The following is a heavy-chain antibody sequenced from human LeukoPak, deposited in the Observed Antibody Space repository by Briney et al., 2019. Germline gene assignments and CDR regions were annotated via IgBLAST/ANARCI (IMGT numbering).Heavy chain of an antibody. J-gene: IGHJ4*02. CDR2: ISAFNGNT. D-gene: IGHD2-2*01. CDR3: ATAYRALGYCSSTSCFEADFDY. CDR1: GYTFTSYG. V-gene: IGHV1-18*01. Sequence: ASVKVSCKASGYTFTSYGISWVRHAPGQGLEWMGWISAFNGNTNYAQKFQGRVTMTRDTSISTAYTELSRLRSDDTAVYYCATAYRALGYCSSTSCFEADFDYWGQGTLVTVSS.